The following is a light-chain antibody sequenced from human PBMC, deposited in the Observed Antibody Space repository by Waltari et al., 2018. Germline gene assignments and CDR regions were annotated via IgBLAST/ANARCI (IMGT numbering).Light chain of an antibody. CDR3: QQHADYPLT. Sequence: DIQMTQSPSSLSASVGDTVTITCRASQGVNNFLVWLQQRPGKAPKSLIYGSSTLQSGVPSRFSGSGYGTDFTLTISSLQPEDIATYYCQQHADYPLTFGGERRVAI. J-gene: IGKJ4*01. V-gene: IGKV1-16*01. CDR1: QGVNNF. CDR2: GSS.